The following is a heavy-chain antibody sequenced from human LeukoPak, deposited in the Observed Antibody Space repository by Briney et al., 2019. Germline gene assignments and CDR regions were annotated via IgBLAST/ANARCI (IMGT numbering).Heavy chain of an antibody. V-gene: IGHV3-48*01. CDR2: ISSRSTTI. CDR3: ARVGPNHDFLTGSLDY. CDR1: GFTFSSYA. D-gene: IGHD3-9*01. Sequence: GGSLRLSCAASGFTFSSYAMNWVRQAPGKGLQWVSYISSRSTTIQYADSVKGRFTISRDNAKNSLYLLMNSLRTEDTAVYYCARVGPNHDFLTGSLDYWGQGSLVTVSS. J-gene: IGHJ4*02.